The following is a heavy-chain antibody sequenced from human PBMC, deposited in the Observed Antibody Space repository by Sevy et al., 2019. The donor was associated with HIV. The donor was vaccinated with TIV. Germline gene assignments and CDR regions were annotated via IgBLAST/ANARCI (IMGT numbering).Heavy chain of an antibody. CDR1: GFTFGSYA. D-gene: IGHD3-22*01. CDR2: ISGSGGGT. J-gene: IGHJ3*01. CDR3: ARRVRNYYASSGADYVSDV. V-gene: IGHV3-23*01. Sequence: VGSLRLSCAASGFTFGSYAMSWVRQAPGKGLEWVSAISGSGGGTCYADSVKGRFTISRDTSNNTPYLQLNSLRAEDTAVYYCARRVRNYYASSGADYVSDVWGQGTMVTVSS.